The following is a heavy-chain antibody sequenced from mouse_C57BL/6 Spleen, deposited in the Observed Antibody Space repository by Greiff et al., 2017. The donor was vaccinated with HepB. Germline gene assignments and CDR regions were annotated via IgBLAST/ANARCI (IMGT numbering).Heavy chain of an antibody. V-gene: IGHV1-52*01. Sequence: QVQLQQPGAELVRPGSSVKLSCKASGYTFTSYWMHWVKQRPIQGLEWIGNIDPSDSETHYNQKFKDKATLTVDKSSSTAYMQLSSLTSEDSAVYYCARSVYYYGSSSACFAYWGQGTLVTVSA. J-gene: IGHJ3*01. CDR2: IDPSDSET. CDR1: GYTFTSYW. D-gene: IGHD1-1*01. CDR3: ARSVYYYGSSSACFAY.